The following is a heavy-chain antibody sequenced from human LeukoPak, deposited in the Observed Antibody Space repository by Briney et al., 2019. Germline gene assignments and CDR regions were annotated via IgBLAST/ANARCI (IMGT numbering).Heavy chain of an antibody. D-gene: IGHD3-9*01. V-gene: IGHV3-48*04. CDR1: GFTYSSSS. CDR2: ISSSSGTI. J-gene: IGHJ4*02. Sequence: GGSLRLSCAASGFTYSSSSMNWVRQAPGKGLEWLSYISSSSGTIYYADSVKGRFTISRDNAKNSLYLQMNSLRAEDTAVYYCAKELNTINDYWGQGTLVAVSS. CDR3: AKELNTINDY.